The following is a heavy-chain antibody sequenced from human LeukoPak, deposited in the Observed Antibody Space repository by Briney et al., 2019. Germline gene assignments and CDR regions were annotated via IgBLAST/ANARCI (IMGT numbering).Heavy chain of an antibody. CDR3: ARDNSWYSSGWTENYYGMDV. V-gene: IGHV1-69*13. CDR1: GGTFSSYA. D-gene: IGHD6-19*01. J-gene: IGHJ6*04. CDR2: IIPILGTA. Sequence: ASVKVSCMASGGTFSSYANSWVRQAPGQGLEWMGGIIPILGTANYAQKFQGRVTITADESTSTAYMELSSLRSEDTAVYYCARDNSWYSSGWTENYYGMDVWGKGTTVTVSS.